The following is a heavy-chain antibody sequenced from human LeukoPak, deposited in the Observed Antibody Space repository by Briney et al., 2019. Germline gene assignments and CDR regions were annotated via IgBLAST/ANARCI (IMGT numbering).Heavy chain of an antibody. V-gene: IGHV3-30*04. J-gene: IGHJ6*04. D-gene: IGHD3-10*02. CDR1: GFTFSIYA. Sequence: GRSLRLSCAASGFTFSIYAMHWVRQAPGKGLEWVAVISNDGSDKYYADSVKGRFTISRDNSKSTLYLQMNSLRAEDTAVYYCAELGITMIGGVWGKGTTVTISS. CDR3: AELGITMIGGV. CDR2: ISNDGSDK.